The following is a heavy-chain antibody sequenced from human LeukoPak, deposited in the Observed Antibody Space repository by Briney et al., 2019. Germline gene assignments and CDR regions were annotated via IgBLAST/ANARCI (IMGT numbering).Heavy chain of an antibody. CDR1: GASISSYY. Sequence: SETLSLTCTVSGASISSYYWSWMRQPPGKGLEGIGSMHYSGGSTNYNPFLKSRVTMSVDTSKNEFSLKLSSGPAADTAVYYCARRRVEMAAITEANWLDTWGQGTLVTVSS. CDR2: MHYSGGST. D-gene: IGHD5-24*01. J-gene: IGHJ5*02. CDR3: ARRRVEMAAITEANWLDT. V-gene: IGHV4-59*08.